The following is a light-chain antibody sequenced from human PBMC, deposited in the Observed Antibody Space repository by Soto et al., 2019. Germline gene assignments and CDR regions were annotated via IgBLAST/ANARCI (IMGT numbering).Light chain of an antibody. CDR1: QSISSY. J-gene: IGKJ2*01. Sequence: DFQMTQSPSSLSASVGDRVTITCRASQSISSYLNWYQQKPGKAPNLLIYAASSLQSGVPSRFSGSGSGTVFTLTISNLQPEDFATYYCQQSYSTPPYTFGQGTKLEIK. CDR2: AAS. V-gene: IGKV1-39*01. CDR3: QQSYSTPPYT.